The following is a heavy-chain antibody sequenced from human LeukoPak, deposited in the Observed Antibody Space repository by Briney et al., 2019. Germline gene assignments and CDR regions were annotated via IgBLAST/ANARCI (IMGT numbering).Heavy chain of an antibody. V-gene: IGHV1-2*02. J-gene: IGHJ4*02. Sequence: ASVKVSCKASGYTFTGYYMHWVRQAPGQGLEWMGWINPNSGGTNYAQKFQGRVTMTRDTSISTAYMELSRLRSGDTAVYYCARDPEDSSGYYYTAESYWGQGTLFTVSS. CDR1: GYTFTGYY. D-gene: IGHD3-22*01. CDR2: INPNSGGT. CDR3: ARDPEDSSGYYYTAESY.